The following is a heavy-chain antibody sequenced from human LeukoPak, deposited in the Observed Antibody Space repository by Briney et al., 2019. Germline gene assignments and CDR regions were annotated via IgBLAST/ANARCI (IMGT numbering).Heavy chain of an antibody. CDR1: GGTFSSYA. D-gene: IGHD3-9*01. Sequence: SVKVSCKASGGTFSSYAISWVRQAPGQGLEWMGGIIPIFGTANYAQKFQGRVTITADESTSTAYMELSSLRSEDTAVYYCARQGGYDILTGYSPRSDYWGQGTLVTVSS. CDR3: ARQGGYDILTGYSPRSDY. J-gene: IGHJ4*02. V-gene: IGHV1-69*13. CDR2: IIPIFGTA.